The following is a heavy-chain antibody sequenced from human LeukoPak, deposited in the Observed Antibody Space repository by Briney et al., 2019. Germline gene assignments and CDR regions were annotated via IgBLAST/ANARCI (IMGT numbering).Heavy chain of an antibody. V-gene: IGHV4-34*01. J-gene: IGHJ4*02. CDR2: INHSGST. Sequence: PSETLSLTCAVYGGSFSGYYWSWIRQPPGKGLEWIGEINHSGSTNYNPSLKSRVTISVDTSKNQFSLKLSSVTAADTAVYYCATSYGWGDYFDYWGQGTLVTVYS. D-gene: IGHD5-18*01. CDR1: GGSFSGYY. CDR3: ATSYGWGDYFDY.